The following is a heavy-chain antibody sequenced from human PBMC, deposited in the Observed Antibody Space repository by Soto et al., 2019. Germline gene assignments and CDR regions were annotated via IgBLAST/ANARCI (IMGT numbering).Heavy chain of an antibody. CDR2: INHSGST. CDR1: GGSFSGYY. CDR3: ARHHDY. V-gene: IGHV4-34*01. Sequence: SSETLSLTCAVYGGSFSGYYWSWIRQPPGKGLEWIGEINHSGSTNYNPPLKSRVTISVDTSKNQFSLKLSSVTAADTAVYYCARHHDYWGQGILVTVSS. J-gene: IGHJ4*02.